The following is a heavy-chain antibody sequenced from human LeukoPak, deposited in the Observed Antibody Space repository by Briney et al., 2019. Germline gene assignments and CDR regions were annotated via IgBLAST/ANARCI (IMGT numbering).Heavy chain of an antibody. J-gene: IGHJ5*02. CDR2: IYTSGST. D-gene: IGHD6-19*01. V-gene: IGHV4-4*07. CDR1: GVSISSYY. CDR3: ARAQPAGIAVAGLENWFDP. Sequence: SETLSLTCTVSGVSISSYYWSWIRQPAGKGLEWIGRIYTSGSTNHNPSLKSRVTMSVDKSKNQLSLKLSSVTAADTAVYYCARAQPAGIAVAGLENWFDPWGQGTLVTVSS.